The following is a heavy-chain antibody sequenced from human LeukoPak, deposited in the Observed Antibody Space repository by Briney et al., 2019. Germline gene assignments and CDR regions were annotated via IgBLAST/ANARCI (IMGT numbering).Heavy chain of an antibody. Sequence: PSQTLSLTCTVSGASFNSDDQYWNWLRQSPGKGLEWIGSIHPSGMLYNNPSLGSRVTMSRDTSKNQFSLNLNSVTDADTAVYFCSRGLDSRKLGYWGQGIVVTVSS. CDR1: GASFNSDDQY. V-gene: IGHV4-31*03. CDR3: SRGLDSRKLGY. J-gene: IGHJ4*02. CDR2: IHPSGML. D-gene: IGHD3-22*01.